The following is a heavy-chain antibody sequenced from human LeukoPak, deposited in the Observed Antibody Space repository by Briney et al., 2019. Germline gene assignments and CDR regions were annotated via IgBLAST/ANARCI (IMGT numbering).Heavy chain of an antibody. V-gene: IGHV3-7*03. J-gene: IGHJ4*02. CDR2: IKQDRSVM. CDR1: GFTFSGSW. CDR3: ARGMASGFTCGPFYFDY. Sequence: GGSLRLSCAASGFTFSGSWMSWVRQAPGKGLEWVANIKQDRSVMNYVDSVKGRFTISRDNAKNSLDLQMNSLRAEDTAVYYCARGMASGFTCGPFYFDYWGQETLVSVPS. D-gene: IGHD5-18*01.